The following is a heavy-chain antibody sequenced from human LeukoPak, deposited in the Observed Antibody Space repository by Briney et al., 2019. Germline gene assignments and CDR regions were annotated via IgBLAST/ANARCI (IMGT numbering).Heavy chain of an antibody. CDR1: GGSFSGYY. J-gene: IGHJ6*03. V-gene: IGHV4-34*01. CDR3: ARGCIYTPGRYYYYYYMDV. CDR2: INHSGST. D-gene: IGHD2-2*01. Sequence: SETLSLTCAVYGGSFSGYYWSWIRQPPGKGLEWIGEINHSGSTNYNPSLKSRVTISVDTSKNQFSLKLSSVTAAVTAVYYCARGCIYTPGRYYYYYYMDVWGKGTTVTVSS.